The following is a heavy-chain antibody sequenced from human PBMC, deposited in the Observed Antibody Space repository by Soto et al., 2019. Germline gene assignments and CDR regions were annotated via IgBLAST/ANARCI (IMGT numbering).Heavy chain of an antibody. J-gene: IGHJ4*02. CDR2: IIPIFATV. Sequence: QVQLVQSGSEVKKPGSSVKVSCKASGGSFSSNPISWVRQAPGQGLEWMAGIIPIFATVHYAQKFQGRVTITADESTSTAYMELTSLRSDDPAVYFCARGGRGYSSAPRYYFDYWGQGTLVTVS. CDR1: GGSFSSNP. D-gene: IGHD5-18*01. V-gene: IGHV1-69*01. CDR3: ARGGRGYSSAPRYYFDY.